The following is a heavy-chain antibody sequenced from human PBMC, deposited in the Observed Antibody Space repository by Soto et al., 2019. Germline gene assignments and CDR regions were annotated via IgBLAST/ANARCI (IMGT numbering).Heavy chain of an antibody. CDR3: VGGCSSTSCYTGFQILYYGMDV. J-gene: IGHJ6*02. CDR1: GFTFSSYA. Sequence: EVQLLESGGGLVQPGGSLRLSCAASGFTFSSYAMSWVRQAPGKGLEWVSAISGSGGSTYYADSVKGRFTISRDNSKNTLYLQMNSLRAEDTAVYYCVGGCSSTSCYTGFQILYYGMDVWGQGTTVTVSS. D-gene: IGHD2-2*02. CDR2: ISGSGGST. V-gene: IGHV3-23*01.